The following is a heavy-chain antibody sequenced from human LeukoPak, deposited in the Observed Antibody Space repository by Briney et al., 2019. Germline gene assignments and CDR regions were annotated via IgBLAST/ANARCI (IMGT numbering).Heavy chain of an antibody. CDR3: ATDRWGITGTPDYFDY. J-gene: IGHJ4*02. D-gene: IGHD1-20*01. Sequence: ASVKVSCKVSGYTLTELSMHWVRQAPGKGLEWMGGFDPEDGETIYAQKFQGRVTMTEDTSTDTAYMELSSLRSEDTAVYYCATDRWGITGTPDYFDYWAREPWSPSPQ. CDR1: GYTLTELS. CDR2: FDPEDGET. V-gene: IGHV1-24*01.